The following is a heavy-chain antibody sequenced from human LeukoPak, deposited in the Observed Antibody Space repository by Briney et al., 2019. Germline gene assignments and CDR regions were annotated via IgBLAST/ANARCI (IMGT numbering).Heavy chain of an antibody. V-gene: IGHV3-21*01. CDR3: ARTGLVVTAIFFDY. CDR2: ISGSGHNT. CDR1: GFTFSSYA. Sequence: GGSLRLSCAASGFTFSSYAMHWVRQAPGKGLEWVSTISGSGHNTYYADSVKGRFTISRDNAKNSLYLQMNSLRAEDTAVYYCARTGLVVTAIFFDYWGQGTLVTVSS. J-gene: IGHJ4*02. D-gene: IGHD2-21*02.